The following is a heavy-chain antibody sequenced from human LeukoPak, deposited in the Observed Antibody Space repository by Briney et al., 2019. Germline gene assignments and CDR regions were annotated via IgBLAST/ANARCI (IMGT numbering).Heavy chain of an antibody. V-gene: IGHV3-48*04. CDR3: ARGDKSYYYDSSGYYAGGLCDY. D-gene: IGHD3-22*01. CDR2: ISSSSSTI. Sequence: GGSLRLSCAASGFTFSSYSMNWVRQAPGKGLEWVSYISSSSSTIYYADSVKGRFTISRDNAKNSLYLQMNSLRAEDTAVYYCARGDKSYYYDSSGYYAGGLCDYWGQGTLVTVSS. CDR1: GFTFSSYS. J-gene: IGHJ4*02.